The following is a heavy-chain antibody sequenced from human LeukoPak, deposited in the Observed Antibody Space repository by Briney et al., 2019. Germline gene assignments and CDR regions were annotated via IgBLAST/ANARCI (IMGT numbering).Heavy chain of an antibody. D-gene: IGHD5-12*01. V-gene: IGHV1-2*02. CDR1: GYTFTGYY. CDR3: ARGAPTTRIGAGRFDY. CDR2: INPNSGGT. J-gene: IGHJ4*02. Sequence: ASVKVSCKASGYTFTGYYIHWVRQAPGQGLEWMGWINPNSGGTNYAQKFQGRVTMTRDTYTNTGYMDLSSLRSEDTATYYCARGAPTTRIGAGRFDYRGQGSLLTVAS.